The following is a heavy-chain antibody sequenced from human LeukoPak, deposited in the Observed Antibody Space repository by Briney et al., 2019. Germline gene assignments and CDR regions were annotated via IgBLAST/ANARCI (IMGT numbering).Heavy chain of an antibody. Sequence: SETLSLTCTVSGGSISSSSYYWGWIRQPPGKGLEWIGSIYYSGSTYYNPSLKSRVTISVDTSKNQFSLKLSSVTAADTAVYYCARGIAAAGTGYYYYYYMDVWGKGTTVTVSS. V-gene: IGHV4-39*01. D-gene: IGHD6-13*01. CDR2: IYYSGST. CDR1: GGSISSSSYY. J-gene: IGHJ6*03. CDR3: ARGIAAAGTGYYYYYYMDV.